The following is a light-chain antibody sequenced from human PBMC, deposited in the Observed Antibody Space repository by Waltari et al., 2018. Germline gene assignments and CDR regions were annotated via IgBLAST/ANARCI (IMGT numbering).Light chain of an antibody. CDR1: NSAVGDFDY. V-gene: IGLV2-14*03. CDR2: DVR. CDR3: SSYTSSSALLI. J-gene: IGLJ2*01. Sequence: QSALTQPASVSGSPGQSITIPCAGTNSAVGDFDYVSWYQQHPGKAPKLSIYDVRRRPSGVSARFSGSKSGNKASLTSAGLRAEDEADYYCSSYTSSSALLIFGGGTKVTVL.